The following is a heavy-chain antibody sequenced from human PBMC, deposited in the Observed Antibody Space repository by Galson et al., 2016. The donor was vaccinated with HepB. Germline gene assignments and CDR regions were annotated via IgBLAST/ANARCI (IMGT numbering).Heavy chain of an antibody. V-gene: IGHV4-31*03. Sequence: TLSLTCTVSGGSISSGGYYWSWIRQHPGKGLEWIGYIYHSGSTYYNPSLKSRVTMSVDTSKNQFPLKLSSVTAADTAVYFCARDRSSGSGSFGYWGQGTLVTVSS. CDR1: GGSISSGGYY. J-gene: IGHJ4*02. CDR3: ARDRSSGSGSFGY. D-gene: IGHD3-10*01. CDR2: IYHSGST.